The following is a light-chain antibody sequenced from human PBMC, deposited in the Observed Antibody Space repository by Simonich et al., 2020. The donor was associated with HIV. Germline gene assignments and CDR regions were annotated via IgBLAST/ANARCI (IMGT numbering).Light chain of an antibody. V-gene: IGKV1-39*01. CDR2: AAS. CDR1: QSSSSY. J-gene: IGKJ2*01. CDR3: QQSYSTPYT. Sequence: DIQMTQSPSSLSASVGDRVTITCRASQSSSSYLNWYQQKPGKAPKFLIYAASSLQSGVPSRFSGSGSGTDFTLTISSLQPEDFATYYCQQSYSTPYTFGQGTKLEIK.